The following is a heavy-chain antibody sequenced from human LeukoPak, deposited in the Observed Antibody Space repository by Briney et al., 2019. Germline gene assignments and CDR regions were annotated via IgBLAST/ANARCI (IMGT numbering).Heavy chain of an antibody. D-gene: IGHD5-18*01. Sequence: PGGSLRLSCAASGFTVSSSYMSWVRQAPGRGLEWVSVIYSGGSTYYADSVKGRFTISRDNSKITLYLQMNSLRAEDTGVYYCASQRGYSYGYYYYYMDVWGKGTTVTVSS. CDR2: IYSGGST. J-gene: IGHJ6*03. V-gene: IGHV3-53*01. CDR3: ASQRGYSYGYYYYYMDV. CDR1: GFTVSSSY.